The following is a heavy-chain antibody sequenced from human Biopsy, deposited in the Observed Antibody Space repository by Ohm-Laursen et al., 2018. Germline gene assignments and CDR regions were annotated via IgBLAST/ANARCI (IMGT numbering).Heavy chain of an antibody. Sequence: GTLSLTCAVSGGSISNYFWTWIRQPPGKGLEWIGYFRFEDRTSYNSSLKSRVAISADTSKNQFSLRLSSVAAADTAVYYCALGGGSYVNFDYWGQGTLVTVSS. CDR3: ALGGGSYVNFDY. CDR2: FRFEDRT. CDR1: GGSISNYF. D-gene: IGHD1-26*01. J-gene: IGHJ4*02. V-gene: IGHV4-59*01.